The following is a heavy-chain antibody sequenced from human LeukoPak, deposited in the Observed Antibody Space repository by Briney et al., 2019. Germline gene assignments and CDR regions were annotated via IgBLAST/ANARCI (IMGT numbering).Heavy chain of an antibody. D-gene: IGHD3-22*01. CDR3: AKGAYDSSGYYPEYFDY. CDR2: ISGSGGST. Sequence: GGSLRLSCAASGFTFSSYAMSWVRQAPGKGLEWVSAISGSGGSTYYADSVKGRFTISRDNSKNTLYLQMNSLRAEDTAVYYCAKGAYDSSGYYPEYFDYWGQGTLVTVFS. V-gene: IGHV3-23*01. CDR1: GFTFSSYA. J-gene: IGHJ4*02.